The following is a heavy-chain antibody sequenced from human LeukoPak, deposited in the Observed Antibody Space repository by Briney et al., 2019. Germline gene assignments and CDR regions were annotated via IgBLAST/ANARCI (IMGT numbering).Heavy chain of an antibody. J-gene: IGHJ5*02. Sequence: KASQTLSLTCTVSGGSISSGSHYWGWIRQPPGKGLEWIGSIYYSGSTYYNPSLKSRVTISVDTSKNQFSLKLSSVTAADTAVYYCARISKLIVGATKVGFDPWGQGTLVTVSS. CDR1: GGSISSGSHY. CDR3: ARISKLIVGATKVGFDP. D-gene: IGHD1-26*01. V-gene: IGHV4-39*07. CDR2: IYYSGST.